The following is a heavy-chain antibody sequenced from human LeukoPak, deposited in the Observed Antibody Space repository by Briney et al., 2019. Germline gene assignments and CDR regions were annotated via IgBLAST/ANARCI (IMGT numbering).Heavy chain of an antibody. Sequence: SVKVSCKASGGTXANYAISWVRQAPGQGLEWMGRIIPILDITNYPQKFQGRLTITADKSSSTAYMELSGLGSDDTAVYYCASISGGRNWFDPWGQGTLVTVSS. V-gene: IGHV1-69*04. CDR3: ASISGGRNWFDP. CDR1: GGTXANYA. D-gene: IGHD1-26*01. J-gene: IGHJ5*02. CDR2: IIPILDIT.